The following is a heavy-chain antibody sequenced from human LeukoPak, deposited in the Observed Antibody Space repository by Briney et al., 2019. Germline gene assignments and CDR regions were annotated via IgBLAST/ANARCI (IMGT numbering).Heavy chain of an antibody. Sequence: GGSLRLSCAASGFTFSSYSMNWVRQAPGKGLEWVSSISSSSSYIYYADSVKGRFTISRDNSKNTLYLQMNSLRAEDTAVYYCARTQGVAFDIWGQGTMVTVSS. V-gene: IGHV3-21*01. CDR2: ISSSSSYI. CDR3: ARTQGVAFDI. D-gene: IGHD3-10*01. J-gene: IGHJ3*02. CDR1: GFTFSSYS.